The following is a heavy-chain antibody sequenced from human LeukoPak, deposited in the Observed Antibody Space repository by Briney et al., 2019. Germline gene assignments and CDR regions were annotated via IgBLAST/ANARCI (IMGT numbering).Heavy chain of an antibody. Sequence: PSETLSLTCAVYGLSFSNYYWTWIRQPPGKGLELIGYIYYSGTTTNYNPSLRSRVTISVDTSKNQFSLRLTSVTAADTAVYYCARGFDSKSTYFDYGGQGTLVTVPS. D-gene: IGHD5-12*01. J-gene: IGHJ4*02. V-gene: IGHV4-59*01. CDR1: GLSFSNYY. CDR2: IYYSGTT. CDR3: ARGFDSKSTYFDY.